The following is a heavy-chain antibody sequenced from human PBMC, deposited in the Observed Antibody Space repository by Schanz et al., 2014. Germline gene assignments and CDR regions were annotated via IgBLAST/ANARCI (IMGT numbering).Heavy chain of an antibody. V-gene: IGHV1-46*01. CDR2: INPSGGST. Sequence: QGQLVQSGAEVKKPGASVRLSCEASGYTFTSYDINWVRQAPGQGLEWMGIINPSGGSTSYAQKFQGRVTMTADKSTSTVYMEVSGLRSEDTAVYYCAKVDRTRYYAMDVWGQGTTVTVSS. CDR1: GYTFTSYD. J-gene: IGHJ6*02. CDR3: AKVDRTRYYAMDV. D-gene: IGHD3-9*01.